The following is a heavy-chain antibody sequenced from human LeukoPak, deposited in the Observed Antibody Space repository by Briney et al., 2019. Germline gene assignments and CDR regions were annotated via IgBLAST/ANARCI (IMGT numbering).Heavy chain of an antibody. CDR2: IYTSGST. Sequence: SETLSLTCTVSGGSISSGSYYWSWIRQPAGKGLEWIGRIYTSGSTNYNPSLKSRVTISVDTSKNQFSLKLSSVTAADTAVYYCARVSFGSGYYNYMDVWGKGTTVTVSS. J-gene: IGHJ6*03. D-gene: IGHD3-10*01. V-gene: IGHV4-61*02. CDR1: GGSISSGSYY. CDR3: ARVSFGSGYYNYMDV.